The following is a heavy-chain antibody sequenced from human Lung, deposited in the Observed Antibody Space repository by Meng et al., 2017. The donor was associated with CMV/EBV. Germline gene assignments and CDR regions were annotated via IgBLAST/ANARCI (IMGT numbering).Heavy chain of an antibody. J-gene: IGHJ5*02. V-gene: IGHV3-23*01. CDR2: ISGSVGNT. CDR1: FFPFRSYA. Sequence: GESLPLSFSSSFFPFRSYAMSWVRQAPGKGLEWVSSISGSVGNTYYADSVKGRFTISRDNSGDTLYIQMSSLRAEDTAVYYCAREEAMVGYYTNWFDAWGQGALVXVSS. D-gene: IGHD5-18*01. CDR3: AREEAMVGYYTNWFDA.